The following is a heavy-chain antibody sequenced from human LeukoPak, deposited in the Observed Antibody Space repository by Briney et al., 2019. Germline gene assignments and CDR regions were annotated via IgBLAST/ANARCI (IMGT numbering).Heavy chain of an antibody. J-gene: IGHJ4*02. CDR2: ISYDGSNK. V-gene: IGHV3-30*03. Sequence: ALRLSCAASGFTFSSYGMHWVRQAPGKGLEWVAVISYDGSNKYYADSVEGRFTISRDNSKNTLYLQVNSLRAEDTAVYYCARDRVLGSSTSCPYYWGQGTLVTVSS. CDR3: ARDRVLGSSTSCPYY. CDR1: GFTFSSYG. D-gene: IGHD2-2*01.